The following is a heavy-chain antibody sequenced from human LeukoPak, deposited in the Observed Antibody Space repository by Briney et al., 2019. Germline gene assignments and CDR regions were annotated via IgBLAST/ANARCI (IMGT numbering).Heavy chain of an antibody. CDR3: ARVTLRGSQYNWFDP. CDR2: MNPNSGDT. D-gene: IGHD1-26*01. V-gene: IGHV1-8*01. Sequence: ASVKVSCKASGYTFTGYDINWVRQATGQGPEWMGWMNPNSGDTGYAQKFQGRVTMTRDTSISTAYMELSRLRSEDTAVYYCARVTLRGSQYNWFDPWGQGTLVTVSS. J-gene: IGHJ5*02. CDR1: GYTFTGYD.